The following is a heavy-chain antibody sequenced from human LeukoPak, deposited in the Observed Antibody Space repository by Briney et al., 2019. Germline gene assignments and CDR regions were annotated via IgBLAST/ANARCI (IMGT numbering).Heavy chain of an antibody. D-gene: IGHD3-10*01. CDR2: IIPILGIA. CDR3: ACLLLWFGELTDAFDI. Sequence: ASVKVSCKASGGTFSSYAISWVRQAPGQGLEWMGGIIPILGIANYAQKFQGRVTITADKSTSTAYMELSSLRSEDTAVYYCACLLLWFGELTDAFDIWGQGTMVTVSS. V-gene: IGHV1-69*10. CDR1: GGTFSSYA. J-gene: IGHJ3*02.